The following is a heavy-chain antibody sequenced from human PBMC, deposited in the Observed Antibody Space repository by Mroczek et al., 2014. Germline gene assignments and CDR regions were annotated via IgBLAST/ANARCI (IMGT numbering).Heavy chain of an antibody. V-gene: IGHV4-59*01. D-gene: IGHD3-10*01. CDR2: IYYSGST. CDR3: ARMAGVVRGVIKGDYYYYGMDV. J-gene: IGHJ6*02. Sequence: QVQLQESGPGLVKPSETLSLTCTVSGGSISSYYWSWIRQPPGKGLEWIGYIYYSGSTNYNPSLKSRVTISVDTSKNQFSLKLSSVTAADTAVYYCARMAGVVRGVIKGDYYYYGMDVWGQGTTVTVSS. CDR1: GGSISSYY.